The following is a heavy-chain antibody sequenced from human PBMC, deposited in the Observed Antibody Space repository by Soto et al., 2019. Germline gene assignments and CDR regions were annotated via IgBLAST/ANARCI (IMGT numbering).Heavy chain of an antibody. Sequence: GGSLRLSCAASGFTFSMSWMTWIRQAPGKGLEWVAQIKPDGSDTLYVDSMKGRFTISRDNSKNSLYLQMDSLRAEDTAVYYCARDLGSSWYPEYFQHWGQGTLVTVSS. CDR1: GFTFSMSW. CDR3: ARDLGSSWYPEYFQH. D-gene: IGHD6-13*01. CDR2: IKPDGSDT. J-gene: IGHJ1*01. V-gene: IGHV3-7*01.